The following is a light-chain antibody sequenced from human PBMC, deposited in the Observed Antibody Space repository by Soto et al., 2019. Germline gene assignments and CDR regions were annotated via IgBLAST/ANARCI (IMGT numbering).Light chain of an antibody. CDR2: GAP. J-gene: IGKJ1*01. V-gene: IGKV3-15*01. CDR1: QSVSNN. CDR3: QQYNDWPPWT. Sequence: EILMTQSPATLSVSPGDRATLSCRASQSVSNNLAWYQQRPGQAPRLLIYGAPTRATGIPARFSGSGSGTEFTLTISSLQSEDFAVYYCQQYNDWPPWTFGQGTKVDI.